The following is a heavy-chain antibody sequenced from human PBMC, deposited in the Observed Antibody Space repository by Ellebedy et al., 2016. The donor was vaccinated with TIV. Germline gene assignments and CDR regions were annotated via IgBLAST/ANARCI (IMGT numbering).Heavy chain of an antibody. Sequence: AASVKVSCKASGYTFTSFSIHWVRQAPGQRLEWMGWINAGTNNTRHSQNFQGRVTITADKSTSTAYMELSRLRSEDTAVYYCARAPPPRGDRSADSFDIWGQGTMVTVSS. CDR3: ARAPPPRGDRSADSFDI. V-gene: IGHV1-3*01. CDR1: GYTFTSFS. CDR2: INAGTNNT. J-gene: IGHJ3*02. D-gene: IGHD7-27*01.